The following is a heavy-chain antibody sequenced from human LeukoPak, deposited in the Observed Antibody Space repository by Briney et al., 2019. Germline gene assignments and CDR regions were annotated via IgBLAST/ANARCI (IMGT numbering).Heavy chain of an antibody. D-gene: IGHD1-26*01. CDR1: GFTFSSYW. V-gene: IGHV3-7*05. CDR2: IKQDGSEK. Sequence: GSPRLSCAASGFTFSSYWMGWVRQAPGKGLERVANIKQDGSEKYYVDSVRGRFTVSRDNAKNSLYLQMNSLRAEDTAVYYCARDKSVGATPFDYWGQGTLGTVSS. CDR3: ARDKSVGATPFDY. J-gene: IGHJ4*02.